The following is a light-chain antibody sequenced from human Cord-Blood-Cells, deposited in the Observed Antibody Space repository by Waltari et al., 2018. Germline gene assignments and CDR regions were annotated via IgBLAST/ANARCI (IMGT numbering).Light chain of an antibody. CDR3: SSYTSSSTWV. CDR1: SSDVGGYNY. Sequence: QSALTQPASVSGSPGQSITISCTGTSSDVGGYNYVSWYQQHPGKAPKLMIYDVSNRPSEVSNRVSGSKSGNTASLTISGLQAEDEADYYCSSYTSSSTWVFGGGTKLTVL. J-gene: IGLJ3*02. CDR2: DVS. V-gene: IGLV2-14*03.